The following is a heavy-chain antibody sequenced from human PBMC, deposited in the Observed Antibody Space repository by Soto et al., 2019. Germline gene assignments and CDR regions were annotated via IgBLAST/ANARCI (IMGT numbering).Heavy chain of an antibody. CDR2: IYHSGST. J-gene: IGHJ4*02. CDR3: DRRYGGSFDF. CDR1: GGSISSTNW. Sequence: SETLSLTCAVSGGSISSTNWWSWVRQPPGKGLEWIGEIYHSGSTTYNPSLKSRVTISVDKSKNQFSLKLSSVTAADTAVFYLDRRYGGSFDFWGQGTLVTVS. D-gene: IGHD1-26*01. V-gene: IGHV4-4*02.